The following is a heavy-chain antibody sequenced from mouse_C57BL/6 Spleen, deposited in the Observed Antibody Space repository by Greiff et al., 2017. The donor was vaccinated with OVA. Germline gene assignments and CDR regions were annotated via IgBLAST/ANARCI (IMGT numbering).Heavy chain of an antibody. J-gene: IGHJ3*01. CDR2: ISSGSSTI. V-gene: IGHV5-17*01. D-gene: IGHD2-4*01. Sequence: DVQLQESGGGLVKPGGSLKLSCAASGFTFSDYGMHWVRQAPEKGLEWVAYISSGSSTIYYADTVKGRFTISRDNAKNTLFLQMTSLRSEDTAMYYCARPGDYDEGFAYWGQGTLVTVSA. CDR1: GFTFSDYG. CDR3: ARPGDYDEGFAY.